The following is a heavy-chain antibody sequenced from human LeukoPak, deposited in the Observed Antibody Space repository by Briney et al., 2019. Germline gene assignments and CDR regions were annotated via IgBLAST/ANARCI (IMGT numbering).Heavy chain of an antibody. Sequence: SETLSLTCTVSGGSIGSSGYYWGWIRQTPGKGLEWIGSIYWTGSTYYTPSLKSRLTMSVDRSKSQLALNLSSVTAADTAVYYCARGIVGRDGSGSYPPNWFDPWGQGTLVTVSS. J-gene: IGHJ5*02. CDR3: ARGIVGRDGSGSYPPNWFDP. CDR2: IYWTGST. CDR1: GGSIGSSGYY. V-gene: IGHV4-39*01. D-gene: IGHD3-10*01.